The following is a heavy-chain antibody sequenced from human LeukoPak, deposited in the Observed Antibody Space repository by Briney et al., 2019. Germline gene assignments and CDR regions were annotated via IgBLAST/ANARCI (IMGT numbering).Heavy chain of an antibody. V-gene: IGHV3-21*01. CDR1: GFTFSSYS. CDR2: ISSSSSYI. Sequence: PGGSLRLSCAASGFTFSSYSMNWVRQAPGKGLEWVSSISSSSSYIYYADSVKGRFTISRDNAKNSVYLQMNSLRAEDTAVYYCARGSGRAQWLVGFDYWGQGTLVTVSS. D-gene: IGHD6-19*01. CDR3: ARGSGRAQWLVGFDY. J-gene: IGHJ4*02.